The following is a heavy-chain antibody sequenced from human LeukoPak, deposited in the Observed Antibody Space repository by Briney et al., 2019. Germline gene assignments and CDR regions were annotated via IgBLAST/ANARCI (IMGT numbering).Heavy chain of an antibody. Sequence: GGSLRLSCADSGFTFDDYGMSWVRQAPGKGLEWVSGINWNGGSTGYADSVKGRFTISRDNAKNSLYLQMNSLRAEDTALYYCASWAAAGTKEVYWGQGTLVTVSS. D-gene: IGHD6-13*01. CDR1: GFTFDDYG. J-gene: IGHJ4*02. V-gene: IGHV3-20*04. CDR3: ASWAAAGTKEVY. CDR2: INWNGGST.